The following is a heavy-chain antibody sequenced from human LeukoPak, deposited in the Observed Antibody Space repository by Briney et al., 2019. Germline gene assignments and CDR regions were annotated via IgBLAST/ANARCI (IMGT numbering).Heavy chain of an antibody. CDR1: GFTFSSYA. D-gene: IGHD3-10*01. CDR3: ARVNEGEYYYGSGSYGLDY. Sequence: PGGSLRLSCAASGFTFSSYAMLWVRQAPGKGLEWVAVISYDGSNKYYADSVKGRFTISRDNSKNTLYLQMNSLRAEDTAVYYCARVNEGEYYYGSGSYGLDYWGQGTLVTVSS. CDR2: ISYDGSNK. V-gene: IGHV3-30*04. J-gene: IGHJ4*02.